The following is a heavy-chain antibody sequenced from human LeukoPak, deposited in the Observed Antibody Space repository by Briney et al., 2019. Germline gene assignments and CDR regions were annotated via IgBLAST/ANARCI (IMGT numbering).Heavy chain of an antibody. D-gene: IGHD6-13*01. Sequence: GGSLRLSCAVSGLTFDDYGMSWVRQAPGKGLEWVSGINWDGESRGYGDSVQGRFIISRDNAENALYLQMNGLRAEDTAVYYCARDLSASWYSLAYWGRGTPVTVSS. CDR2: INWDGESR. V-gene: IGHV3-20*04. CDR1: GLTFDDYG. CDR3: ARDLSASWYSLAY. J-gene: IGHJ4*02.